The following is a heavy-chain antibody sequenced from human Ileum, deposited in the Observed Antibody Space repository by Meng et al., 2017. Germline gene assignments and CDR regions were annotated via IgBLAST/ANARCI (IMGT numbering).Heavy chain of an antibody. CDR3: ARRIRGRSYLG. D-gene: IGHD2-15*01. CDR1: GDSFTDYY. Sequence: QLQLMQWGAGMLKPSETLSLTCNVYGDSFTDYYWNWIRQPPGKGLEWIGEIHYSGSTNYNPSLESRVTISEDTSQKQFSLRLSSVTAADTAVYYCARRIRGRSYLGWGQGTLVTVSS. V-gene: IGHV4-34*01. J-gene: IGHJ4*02. CDR2: IHYSGST.